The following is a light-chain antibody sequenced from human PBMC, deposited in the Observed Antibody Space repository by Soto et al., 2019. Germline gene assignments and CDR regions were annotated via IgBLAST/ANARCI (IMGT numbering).Light chain of an antibody. CDR2: EGS. Sequence: QSALTQPASVSGSPGQSITISCTGTSSDVGSYNLVSWYQQHPGKAPKLMIYEGSKRPSGVSNRCSGSKSGNTASLTISGLQAEDEADYYCCSYAGSSTWIFGGGTKLPVL. CDR3: CSYAGSSTWI. CDR1: SSDVGSYNL. J-gene: IGLJ2*01. V-gene: IGLV2-23*01.